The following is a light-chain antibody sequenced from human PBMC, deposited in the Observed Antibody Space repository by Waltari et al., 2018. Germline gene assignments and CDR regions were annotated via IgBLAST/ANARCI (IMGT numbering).Light chain of an antibody. CDR3: QQYNAGHT. CDR1: QSVRNW. Sequence: DIQMTQSPSTLSASVGDRVTITCRASQSVRNWLAWYQQKPGKAPRLLIYKASTLESGVPSRFSGSGSWTEFTLTISSLQPDDFATYYCQQYNAGHTYGQGTKLEIK. J-gene: IGKJ2*01. V-gene: IGKV1-5*03. CDR2: KAS.